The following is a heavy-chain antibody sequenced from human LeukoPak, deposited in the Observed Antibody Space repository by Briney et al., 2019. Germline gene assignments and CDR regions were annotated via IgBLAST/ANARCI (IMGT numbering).Heavy chain of an antibody. J-gene: IGHJ5*02. CDR3: ARDQYRLLSIAARLRWCDP. Sequence: GGSLRLSCAASGFTFSSYWMSWVRQAPGKGLQWVANIKQDGSEKYYVDSVKGRFTISRDNAKNSLYLQMNSLRAENTAVYYCARDQYRLLSIAARLRWCDPWGQGTLVTVSS. CDR1: GFTFSSYW. CDR2: IKQDGSEK. D-gene: IGHD6-6*01. V-gene: IGHV3-7*01.